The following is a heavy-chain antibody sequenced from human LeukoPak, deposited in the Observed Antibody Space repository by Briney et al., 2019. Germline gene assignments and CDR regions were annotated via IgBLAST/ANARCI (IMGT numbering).Heavy chain of an antibody. CDR2: IYYSGST. CDR3: ARAPPSYRYYYYYMDV. Sequence: SETLSLTCTVSGGSISIYYWSWIRQPPGKGLEWIGYIYYSGSTNYNPSLKSRVTILVDTSKNQFSLKLSSVTAADTAVYYCARAPPSYRYYYYYMDVWGKGTTVTVSS. J-gene: IGHJ6*03. CDR1: GGSISIYY. V-gene: IGHV4-59*01. D-gene: IGHD1-26*01.